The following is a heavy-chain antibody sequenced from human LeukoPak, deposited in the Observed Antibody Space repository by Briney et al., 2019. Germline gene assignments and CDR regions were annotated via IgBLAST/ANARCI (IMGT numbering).Heavy chain of an antibody. CDR3: ARDGYSSGWYPNWFDP. CDR2: IIPIFGTA. Sequence: SVKVSCKASGGTFSSYAISWVRQAPGQGLEWMGGIIPIFGTANYAQKFQGRVTITADESTSTAYMELSSLRSEDTAVYYCARDGYSSGWYPNWFDPWGQGTLVTVSS. D-gene: IGHD6-19*01. V-gene: IGHV1-69*13. J-gene: IGHJ5*02. CDR1: GGTFSSYA.